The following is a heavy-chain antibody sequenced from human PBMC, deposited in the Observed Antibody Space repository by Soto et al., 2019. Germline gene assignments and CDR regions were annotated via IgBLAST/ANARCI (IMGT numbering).Heavy chain of an antibody. J-gene: IGHJ4*02. CDR3: ARGDIPLAAAGIFDY. CDR2: IIPIFGTA. D-gene: IGHD6-13*01. Sequence: QVQLVQSGAEVKKPGSSVKVSCKASGGTFSSYAISWVRQAPGQGLEWMGGIIPIFGTANYAQKFQGRVTINADESTSTASMDPSSLSSEDTAVYYCARGDIPLAAAGIFDYWGQGTLVTVSS. V-gene: IGHV1-69*12. CDR1: GGTFSSYA.